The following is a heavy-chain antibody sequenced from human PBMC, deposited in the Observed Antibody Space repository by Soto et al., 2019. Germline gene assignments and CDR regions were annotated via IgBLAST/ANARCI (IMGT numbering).Heavy chain of an antibody. D-gene: IGHD3-10*01. CDR1: GTIFSSYT. Sequence: QVQLVQSGAEVKKPGSSVRVSCKASGTIFSSYTISWVRQAPGQGLEWMGRIIPILGETNSAQKFQGRVKLTADKSTNTAYMELNSLRLEDTAVYYCARGFGGRMDDWGQGTTVTVSS. V-gene: IGHV1-69*08. CDR2: IIPILGET. CDR3: ARGFGGRMDD. J-gene: IGHJ6*02.